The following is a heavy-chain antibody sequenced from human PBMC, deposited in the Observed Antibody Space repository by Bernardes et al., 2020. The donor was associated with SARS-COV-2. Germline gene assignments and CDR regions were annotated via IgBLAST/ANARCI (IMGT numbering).Heavy chain of an antibody. J-gene: IGHJ4*02. D-gene: IGHD6-6*01. Sequence: GGSLRLSCAASGFTFSSYWMSWVRQAPGKGLEWVANIKQDGSEKYYVDSVKGRFTISRDNAKNSLYLQMNSLRAEDTAVYYCARQIAARGFRGTYYFDYWGQGTLVTVSS. V-gene: IGHV3-7*02. CDR3: ARQIAARGFRGTYYFDY. CDR1: GFTFSSYW. CDR2: IKQDGSEK.